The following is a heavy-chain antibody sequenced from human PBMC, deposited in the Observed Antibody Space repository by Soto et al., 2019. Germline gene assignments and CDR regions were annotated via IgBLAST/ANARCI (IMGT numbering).Heavy chain of an antibody. CDR3: AVLPGRWDKNHAFDI. V-gene: IGHV3-11*05. Sequence: QVQLVESGGGLVKPGGSLRLSCAASGFTFSDYYMSWIRQAPGKGLEWVSYISSSSSYTNYADSVKGRFTISRDNAKNSLYLQMNSLRAEDTAVYYCAVLPGRWDKNHAFDIWGQGTMVTVSS. CDR2: ISSSSSYT. J-gene: IGHJ3*02. CDR1: GFTFSDYY. D-gene: IGHD1-26*01.